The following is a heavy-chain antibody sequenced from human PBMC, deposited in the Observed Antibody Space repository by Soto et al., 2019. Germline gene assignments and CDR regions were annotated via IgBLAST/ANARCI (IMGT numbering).Heavy chain of an antibody. V-gene: IGHV1-69*13. Sequence: SVKVSCKASGYTFSSYAISWVRQAPGQGLEWMGWIIPIFGTANYAQKLQGRVTITADESTSTAYMELRSLRSEDTAVYYCARGGAYCGGNCSVARGLDPWGQGTLVTVSS. CDR1: GYTFSSYA. CDR2: IIPIFGTA. D-gene: IGHD2-21*02. CDR3: ARGGAYCGGNCSVARGLDP. J-gene: IGHJ5*02.